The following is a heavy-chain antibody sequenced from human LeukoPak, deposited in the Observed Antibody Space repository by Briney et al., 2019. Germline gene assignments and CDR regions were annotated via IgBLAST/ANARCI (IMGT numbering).Heavy chain of an antibody. J-gene: IGHJ4*02. CDR3: ASGIPATNEGYYFDY. Sequence: PSETLSLTCSVSGGSITDYFWTWIRQPPGKGLEWIGYIYYNGVTNYSPSLKSRVTISIDTSKSQFSLKLRSVTAADTAVYYCASGIPATNEGYYFDYWGQGTLVTVSS. V-gene: IGHV4-59*01. CDR2: IYYNGVT. D-gene: IGHD1-26*01. CDR1: GGSITDYF.